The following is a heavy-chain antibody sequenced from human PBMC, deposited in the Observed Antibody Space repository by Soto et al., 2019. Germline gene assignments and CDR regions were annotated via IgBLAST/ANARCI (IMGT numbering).Heavy chain of an antibody. CDR3: ARGWGRIFDY. Sequence: QVQLQQWGAGLLKPSETLSLTCAVYSGSFSGYYWSWIRQPPGKGLEWIGEMNNSGSTNYNPSIKRRATISVDTYKNQFSQKLSSVNAADTAVDYCARGWGRIFDYWGQVTLITVSS. CDR1: SGSFSGYY. CDR2: MNNSGST. D-gene: IGHD7-27*01. J-gene: IGHJ4*02. V-gene: IGHV4-34*01.